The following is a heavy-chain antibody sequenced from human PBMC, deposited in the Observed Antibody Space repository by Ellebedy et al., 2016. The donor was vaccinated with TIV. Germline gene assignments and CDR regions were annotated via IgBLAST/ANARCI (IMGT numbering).Heavy chain of an antibody. CDR1: GFSLSTSGVG. J-gene: IGHJ3*02. V-gene: IGHV2-5*02. CDR3: AHSIGYSGSWRYYDIVGYYGAFDI. Sequence: SGPTLVKPTQTLTLTCTFSGFSLSTSGVGVGWIRQPPGKALEWLALIYWDDDKRYSPSLESRLTITKDTSKNQVVLTMTNMDPVDTATYYCAHSIGYSGSWRYYDIVGYYGAFDIWGQGTMVTVSS. D-gene: IGHD3-22*01. CDR2: IYWDDDK.